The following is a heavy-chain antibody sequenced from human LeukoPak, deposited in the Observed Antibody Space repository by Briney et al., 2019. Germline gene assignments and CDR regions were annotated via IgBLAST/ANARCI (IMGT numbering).Heavy chain of an antibody. CDR1: GGSISDHQ. V-gene: IGHV4-59*08. CDR2: IYYSGST. Sequence: PSETLSLTCTVSGGSISDHQWSWIRQPPGRGLEWIGYIYYSGSTNYNPSLKSRVTISVDTSKKQFSLKLSSVTAADTAVYYCAGLVTVRYYYYYGMDVWGQGTTVTVSS. CDR3: AGLVTVRYYYYYGMDV. D-gene: IGHD2/OR15-2a*01. J-gene: IGHJ6*02.